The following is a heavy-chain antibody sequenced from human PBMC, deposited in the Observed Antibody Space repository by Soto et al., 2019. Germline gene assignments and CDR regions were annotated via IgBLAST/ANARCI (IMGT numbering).Heavy chain of an antibody. CDR2: INHSGST. V-gene: IGHV4-34*01. CDR1: GGSFNGYR. Sequence: PSETLSLTCAVYGGSFNGYRWSWIRQPQGKGLEWIGEINHSGSTNYNPSLKSRATISVDTSKNQFSLKLSSVTAADTAVYYCAREHRGPFDYWGQGTLVTVSS. J-gene: IGHJ4*02. CDR3: AREHRGPFDY. D-gene: IGHD3-10*01.